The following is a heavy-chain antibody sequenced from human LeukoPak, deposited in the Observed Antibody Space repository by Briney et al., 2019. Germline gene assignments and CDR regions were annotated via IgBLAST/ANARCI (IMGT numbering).Heavy chain of an antibody. V-gene: IGHV1-46*01. CDR1: GYIFTNYY. Sequence: ASVKVSCKASGYIFTNYYMHWVRQAPGQGLEWMGIINPSGGSTTYAQKFQGRVTMTRDTSASTVYMELSSLRSEGTAVYYCARDHGSAYYRAPRHWGQGTLVTVSS. D-gene: IGHD3-10*01. J-gene: IGHJ4*02. CDR3: ARDHGSAYYRAPRH. CDR2: INPSGGST.